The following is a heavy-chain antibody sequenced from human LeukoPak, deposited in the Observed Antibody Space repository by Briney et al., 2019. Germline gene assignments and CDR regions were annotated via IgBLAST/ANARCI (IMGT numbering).Heavy chain of an antibody. CDR2: ISYDGSNK. CDR1: GFTFSSYA. J-gene: IGHJ4*02. Sequence: PGRSLRLSCAASGFTFSSYAMHWVRQAPGKGLEWVAVISYDGSNKYYANSVKGRFTISRDNSKNTLYLQMNSLRAEDTAVYYCARFDYWGQGTLVTVSS. CDR3: ARFDY. V-gene: IGHV3-30-3*01.